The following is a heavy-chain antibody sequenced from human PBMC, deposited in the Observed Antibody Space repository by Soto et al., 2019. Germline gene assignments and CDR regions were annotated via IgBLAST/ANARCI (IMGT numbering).Heavy chain of an antibody. D-gene: IGHD2-21*02. CDR2: IIPIFGTA. V-gene: IGHV1-69*06. Sequence: SVKGSCKASGGTFSSYAVSWVRQAPGQGLEWMGGIIPIFGTANYAQKFQGRVTITADKSTSTAYMELSSLRSEDTAVYYCASQEVTRNFDYWGQGTLVTVSS. CDR1: GGTFSSYA. CDR3: ASQEVTRNFDY. J-gene: IGHJ4*02.